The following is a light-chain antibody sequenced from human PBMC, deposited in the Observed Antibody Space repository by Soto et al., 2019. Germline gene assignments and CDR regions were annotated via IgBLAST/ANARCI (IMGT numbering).Light chain of an antibody. Sequence: QSVLTQSPSASGSPGQSVTISCTGTSSDVGGYNYVSWYQQHPGKAPKLMIYEVSKRPSGVPDRFSGSKSGNTASLTVSGLQAEDEADYYCSSYAGSNNLVFGGGTKVTDL. J-gene: IGLJ2*01. CDR2: EVS. CDR1: SSDVGGYNY. CDR3: SSYAGSNNLV. V-gene: IGLV2-8*01.